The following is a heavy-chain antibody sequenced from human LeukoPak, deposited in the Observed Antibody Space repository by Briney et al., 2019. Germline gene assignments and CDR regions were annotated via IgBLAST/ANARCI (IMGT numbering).Heavy chain of an antibody. CDR1: GYSFTSYW. V-gene: IGHV5-51*01. J-gene: IGHJ6*03. CDR3: ARAPIVVVPAAIKYYYYYMDV. Sequence: GESLKISCKGSGYSFTSYWIGWVRQMPGKGLEWMGIIYPGDSDTRYSPSFQGQVTISADKSISTAYLQWSSLRSEDTAVYYCARAPIVVVPAAIKYYYYYMDVWGKGTTVTVSS. CDR2: IYPGDSDT. D-gene: IGHD2-2*01.